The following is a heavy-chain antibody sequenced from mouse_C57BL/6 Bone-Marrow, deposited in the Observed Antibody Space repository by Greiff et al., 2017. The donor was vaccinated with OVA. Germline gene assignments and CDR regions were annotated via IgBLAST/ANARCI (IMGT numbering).Heavy chain of an antibody. Sequence: EVKVVESGEGLVKPGGSLKLSCAASGFTFSSYAMSWVRQTPEKRLEWVAYISSGGDYIYYADTVKGRFTISRDNARNTLYLQMSSLKSEDTAMYYCTRANYGKGVDYWGQGTSVTVSS. CDR2: ISSGGDYI. V-gene: IGHV5-9-1*02. J-gene: IGHJ4*01. D-gene: IGHD2-1*01. CDR3: TRANYGKGVDY. CDR1: GFTFSSYA.